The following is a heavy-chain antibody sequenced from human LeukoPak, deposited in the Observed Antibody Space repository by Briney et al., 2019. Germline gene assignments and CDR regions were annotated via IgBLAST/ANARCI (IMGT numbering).Heavy chain of an antibody. V-gene: IGHV4-39*01. CDR2: IYYSGST. D-gene: IGHD2-2*01. CDR3: ASTGVPACYYYGMDV. CDR1: GGSISSSSYY. Sequence: KPSETLSLTCTVSGGSISSSSYYWGWIRQPPGKGLEWIGSIYYSGSTYYNPSLKSRVTISVDTSKNQFSLKLSSVTAADTAVYYCASTGVPACYYYGMDVWGQGTTVTVSS. J-gene: IGHJ6*02.